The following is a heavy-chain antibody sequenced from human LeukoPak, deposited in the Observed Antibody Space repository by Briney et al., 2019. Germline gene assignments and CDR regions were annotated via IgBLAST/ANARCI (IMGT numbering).Heavy chain of an antibody. CDR3: ARRLDYDILTGYYMGV. CDR2: ISSSSSYI. D-gene: IGHD3-9*01. J-gene: IGHJ6*04. Sequence: GGSLRLSCTASGFTFSSYSMNWVRQAPGKGLEWVSSISSSSSYIYYADSVKGRFTISRDNAKNSLYLQMNSLRAEDTAVYYCARRLDYDILTGYYMGVWGKGTTVTVSS. CDR1: GFTFSSYS. V-gene: IGHV3-21*01.